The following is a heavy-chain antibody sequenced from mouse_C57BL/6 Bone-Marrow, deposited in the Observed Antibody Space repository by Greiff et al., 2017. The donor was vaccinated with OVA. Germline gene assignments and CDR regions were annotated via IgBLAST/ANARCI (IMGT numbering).Heavy chain of an antibody. CDR2: IYPGNSGT. V-gene: IGHV1-5*01. CDR1: GYTFTSYW. Sequence: VQLQQSGTVLARPGASVKMSCKTSGYTFTSYWMPWVKQRPGQGLEWIGAIYPGNSGTSYNQKFKGKAKLTAVTSASTAYMELSSLTNEDSAVYYWTRGQSTNYAKDYWGQGTAVTVSA. CDR3: TRGQSTNYAKDY. D-gene: IGHD3-3*01. J-gene: IGHJ4*01.